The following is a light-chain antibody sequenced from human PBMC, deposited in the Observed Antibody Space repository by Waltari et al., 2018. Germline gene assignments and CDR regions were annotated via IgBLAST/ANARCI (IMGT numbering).Light chain of an antibody. CDR2: DAS. V-gene: IGKV1-33*01. J-gene: IGKJ3*01. CDR1: QDIKNH. Sequence: QMTQSPSSLSASVGDKVTITCRATQDIKNHLHWYQQKPGKAPTLLIYDASTLEIGVPSRFSGSGSGTDFAFIISSLQPEDIATYYCQHYDNLIGTFGPGTKVEIK. CDR3: QHYDNLIGT.